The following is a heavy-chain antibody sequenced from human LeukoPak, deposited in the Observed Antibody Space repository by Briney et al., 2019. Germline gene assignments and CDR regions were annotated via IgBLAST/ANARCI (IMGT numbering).Heavy chain of an antibody. CDR2: IYYSGST. CDR3: ARFSIAAAGTFDY. J-gene: IGHJ4*02. Sequence: SETLSLTCTVSGGSISSYYWSWIRQPPGKGLEWIGYIYYSGSTNYNPSLKSRVTISVDTSKNQFSLKLSSVTAADTAVYYCARFSIAAAGTFDYWGQGTLVTVSS. V-gene: IGHV4-59*01. D-gene: IGHD6-13*01. CDR1: GGSISSYY.